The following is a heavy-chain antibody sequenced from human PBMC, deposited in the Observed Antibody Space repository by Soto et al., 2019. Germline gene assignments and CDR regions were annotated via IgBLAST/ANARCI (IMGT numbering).Heavy chain of an antibody. CDR2: IHYSGST. CDR3: ARSFGGAAAGRFDY. D-gene: IGHD6-13*01. CDR1: GGSISSGGYY. V-gene: IGHV4-31*03. Sequence: QVQLQESGPGLVKPSQTLSLTCTVSGGSISSGGYYWSWIRQHPGKGLEWIGYIHYSGSTYYNLPLKCRVTIAVDTSNNLSSRKLSSVTAADTAVYYCARSFGGAAAGRFDYWGQGTLVNV. J-gene: IGHJ4*02.